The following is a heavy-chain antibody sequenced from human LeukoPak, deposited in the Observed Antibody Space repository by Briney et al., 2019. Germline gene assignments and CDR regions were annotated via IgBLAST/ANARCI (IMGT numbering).Heavy chain of an antibody. V-gene: IGHV3-23*01. CDR2: ISGSGGST. D-gene: IGHD2-15*01. Sequence: GGSLRLSCAASGFTFSSYWMSWVRQAPGKGLEWVSAISGSGGSTYYADSVKGRFTISRDNSKNTLYLQMNSLRAEDTAVYYCAKILRVRWTHMDVWGKGTTVTVSS. J-gene: IGHJ6*03. CDR1: GFTFSSYW. CDR3: AKILRVRWTHMDV.